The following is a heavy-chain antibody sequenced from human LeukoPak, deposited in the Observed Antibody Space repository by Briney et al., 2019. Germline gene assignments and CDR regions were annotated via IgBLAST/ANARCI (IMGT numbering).Heavy chain of an antibody. Sequence: PSETLSLTCTVSGGSISSYYWSWIRQPAGKGLEWIGRIYTSGSTNYNPSLKSRVTMSVDTSKNQSSLKLSSVTAADTAVYYCARDQGLSGYCSSTSCYTGYWYFDLWGRGTLVTVSS. CDR2: IYTSGST. D-gene: IGHD2-2*02. CDR1: GGSISSYY. J-gene: IGHJ2*01. V-gene: IGHV4-4*07. CDR3: ARDQGLSGYCSSTSCYTGYWYFDL.